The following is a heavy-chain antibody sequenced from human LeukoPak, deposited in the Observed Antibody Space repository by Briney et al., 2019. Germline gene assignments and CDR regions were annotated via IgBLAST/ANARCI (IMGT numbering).Heavy chain of an antibody. Sequence: PSQTLSLTCTVSGGSISSGGYYWSWIRQPPGKGLEWIGYIYYSGSTNYNPSLKSRVTISVDTSKNQFSLKLSSVTAADTAVYYCARVTGPRDGWFDPWGQGTLVTVSS. J-gene: IGHJ5*02. CDR2: IYYSGST. CDR1: GGSISSGGYY. CDR3: ARVTGPRDGWFDP. D-gene: IGHD3-16*01. V-gene: IGHV4-61*08.